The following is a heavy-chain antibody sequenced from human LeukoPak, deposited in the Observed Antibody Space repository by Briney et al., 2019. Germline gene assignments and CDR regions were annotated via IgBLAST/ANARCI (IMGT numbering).Heavy chain of an antibody. V-gene: IGHV3-21*01. CDR3: ARDYGDYYFDY. CDR2: ISSTGFYK. D-gene: IGHD4-17*01. CDR1: GFTFSTIG. Sequence: GGSLRLSCAASGFTFSTIGMNWVRQAPGRGLEWVASISSTGFYKYYADSVKGRFTISRDNSKTSLYLQMNSLRGEDSGVYYRARDYGDYYFDYWGQGTLVSVSS. J-gene: IGHJ4*02.